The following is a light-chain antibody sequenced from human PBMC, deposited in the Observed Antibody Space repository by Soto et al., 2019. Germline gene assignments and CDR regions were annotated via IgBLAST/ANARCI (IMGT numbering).Light chain of an antibody. CDR2: RAS. V-gene: IGKV3-15*01. CDR3: LQYHNLWA. CDR1: QNIYYN. J-gene: IGKJ1*01. Sequence: ILMTQSPATVPVSPGESAILSCRASQNIYYNVAWYQQRPGQAPRLLIYRASTRAPGVPARFSGSGSGTEFTLTISSLQPEDFTVYSCLQYHNLWAFGQGTKVDIK.